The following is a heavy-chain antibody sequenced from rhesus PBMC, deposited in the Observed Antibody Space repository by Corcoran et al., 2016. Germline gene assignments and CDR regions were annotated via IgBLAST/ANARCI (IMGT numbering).Heavy chain of an antibody. CDR3: ARHECSSDY. CDR2: IGGSSGST. CDR1: GGSISSSNW. J-gene: IGHJ4*01. V-gene: IGHV4-65*02. D-gene: IGHD4-29*01. Sequence: GPGLVKPSETLSLTCAVSGGSISSSNWWNWIRQPPGKGLEWIGNIGGSSGSTYYNPSLKSRVNISKDTSKHQFSLKLSSVTAADTAVYYWARHECSSDYWGQGVLVTVSS.